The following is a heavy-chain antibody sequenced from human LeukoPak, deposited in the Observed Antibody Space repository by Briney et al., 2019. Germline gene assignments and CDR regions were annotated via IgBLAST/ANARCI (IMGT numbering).Heavy chain of an antibody. CDR2: ISSSSSYT. Sequence: GGSLRLSCAASGFTFSDYYMSWSRQAPGKGLDWVSYISSSSSYTHYAGSVKGRFTISRDNAKNSLYLQMYSLRAEDTAVYFFFFKQKTAYEILTTNWFDPWGQGTLVTVSS. CDR1: GFTFSDYY. J-gene: IGHJ5*02. CDR3: FFKQKTAYEILTTNWFDP. D-gene: IGHD3-9*01. V-gene: IGHV3-11*06.